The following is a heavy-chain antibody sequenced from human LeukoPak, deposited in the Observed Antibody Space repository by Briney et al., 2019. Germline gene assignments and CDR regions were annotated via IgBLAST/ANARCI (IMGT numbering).Heavy chain of an antibody. CDR2: ISSSGGPI. J-gene: IGHJ3*02. Sequence: GGSLRLSCAASGFTFSSYEMNWVRQAPGKGLEWVSYISSSGGPIYYADSVGGRFTISRDNAKNSLYLQMNSLRVEDTAVYYCVRDQVDTGAFDIWGQGTMVTVSS. CDR3: VRDQVDTGAFDI. D-gene: IGHD5-18*01. V-gene: IGHV3-48*03. CDR1: GFTFSSYE.